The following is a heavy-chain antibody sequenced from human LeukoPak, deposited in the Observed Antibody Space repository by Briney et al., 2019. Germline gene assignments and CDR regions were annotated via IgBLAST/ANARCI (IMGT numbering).Heavy chain of an antibody. V-gene: IGHV3-33*05. J-gene: IGHJ4*02. CDR2: TSYDGSDK. CDR3: ATGRPRDTVLVPVPTFDY. CDR1: GFTLNNYG. Sequence: GGSLRLSCAASGFTLNNYGMHWVRQAPGKGLEWVAATSYDGSDKYYADSVRGRFTISRDSSKNTLYLQTNSLRADDTAVYYCATGRPRDTVLVPVPTFDYWGKGTLVTVSS. D-gene: IGHD5-18*01.